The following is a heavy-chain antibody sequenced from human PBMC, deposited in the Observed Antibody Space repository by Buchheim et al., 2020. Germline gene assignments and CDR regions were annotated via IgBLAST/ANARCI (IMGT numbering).Heavy chain of an antibody. J-gene: IGHJ6*03. CDR2: ISSSSSYI. Sequence: EVQLVESGGGLVKPGGSLRLSCAASGFTFSSYSMNWVRQAPGKGLEWVSSISSSSSYIYYADSVKGRFTISRDNAKNSLYLQMNSLRAEDTAVYYCARDSALEWLVDYYYYYYMDVWGKGTT. V-gene: IGHV3-21*01. CDR1: GFTFSSYS. D-gene: IGHD3-3*01. CDR3: ARDSALEWLVDYYYYYYMDV.